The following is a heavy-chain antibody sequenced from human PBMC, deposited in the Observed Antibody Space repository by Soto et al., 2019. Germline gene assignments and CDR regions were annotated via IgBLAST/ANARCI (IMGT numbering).Heavy chain of an antibody. CDR3: ATFFGSGWSRDGEVDY. D-gene: IGHD6-19*01. Sequence: TLSLTCTVSGDSISSSHYYWAWIRQPPGKGLEWIGSVYFSGSTFYNPSLKSRVTISVDTSKNQFSLKLSSVTAADTAMYYCATFFGSGWSRDGEVDYWGQGTLVTVS. CDR1: GDSISSSHYY. J-gene: IGHJ4*02. CDR2: VYFSGST. V-gene: IGHV4-39*01.